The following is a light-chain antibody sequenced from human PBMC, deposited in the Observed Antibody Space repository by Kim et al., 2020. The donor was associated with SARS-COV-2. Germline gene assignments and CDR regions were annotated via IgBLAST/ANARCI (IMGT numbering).Light chain of an antibody. V-gene: IGLV2-14*03. J-gene: IGLJ2*01. Sequence: GQSNTSSCTGTSSDVGGYSDVSWYQKHPGKAPKLLIYDVSNRPSGVSNRFAGSESGNAASLTISGLQAEDEADFYCSSYTSSATVVFGGGTQLTVL. CDR3: SSYTSSATVV. CDR2: DVS. CDR1: SSDVGGYSD.